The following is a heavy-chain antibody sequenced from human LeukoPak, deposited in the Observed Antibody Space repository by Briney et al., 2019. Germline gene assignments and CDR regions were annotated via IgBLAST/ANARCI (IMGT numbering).Heavy chain of an antibody. CDR2: IHSSGST. V-gene: IGHV4-4*09. CDR1: GAPISNYY. J-gene: IGHJ2*01. Sequence: SETLSLTCTVSGAPISNYYWSWVRQPPGKGLEWIGYIHSSGSTNYNPSLQSRVTMSADPSKNHFSLKLSSVTAADTAVYYCARLRRGGDWYFDLWGRGTLVTFSS. CDR3: ARLRRGGDWYFDL. D-gene: IGHD1-26*01.